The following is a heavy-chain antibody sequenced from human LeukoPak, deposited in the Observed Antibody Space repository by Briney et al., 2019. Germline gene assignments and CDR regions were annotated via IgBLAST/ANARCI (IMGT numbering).Heavy chain of an antibody. CDR3: ARVQVYCSGGSCYWVDYYYYYGMDV. D-gene: IGHD2-15*01. J-gene: IGHJ6*02. CDR2: ISAYNGNT. V-gene: IGHV1-18*01. Sequence: ASVKVSCKASGYTFTSYGISWVRQAPGQGLEWMGWISAYNGNTNYAQKLQGRVTMTTDTSTSTAYMELRSLRSDDTAVYYCARVQVYCSGGSCYWVDYYYYYGMDVWGQGTTVTVSS. CDR1: GYTFTSYG.